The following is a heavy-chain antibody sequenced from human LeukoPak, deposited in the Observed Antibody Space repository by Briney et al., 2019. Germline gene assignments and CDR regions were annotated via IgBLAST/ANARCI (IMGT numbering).Heavy chain of an antibody. D-gene: IGHD6-19*01. CDR1: GDIVSSNSAA. Sequence: SQTLSLTCALSGDIVSSNSAAWNWIRQSPSRGLEWLGRTYYRSKWYSDYAVSVKSPLTINPDTSKNQFSLQLNSVTPEDTAVYYCARDSSGWRSIFDYWGQGTLVSVSS. CDR3: ARDSSGWRSIFDY. J-gene: IGHJ4*02. CDR2: TYYRSKWYS. V-gene: IGHV6-1*01.